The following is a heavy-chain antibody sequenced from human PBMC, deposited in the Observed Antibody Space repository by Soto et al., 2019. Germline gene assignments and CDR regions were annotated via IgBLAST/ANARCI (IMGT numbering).Heavy chain of an antibody. CDR1: GFTFDEYA. Sequence: EVHLVESGGGLVQPAMSLRLSCATSGFTFDEYAMHWVRQAPGRGLEWVSTITWNGGHVAYADPVKGRFTISRDNAKNSLYLQMNSLRLEDTALYYCTNGLQWYPEGYFDYWGQGTLVTVSS. D-gene: IGHD3-3*01. J-gene: IGHJ4*02. CDR3: TNGLQWYPEGYFDY. V-gene: IGHV3-9*01. CDR2: ITWNGGHV.